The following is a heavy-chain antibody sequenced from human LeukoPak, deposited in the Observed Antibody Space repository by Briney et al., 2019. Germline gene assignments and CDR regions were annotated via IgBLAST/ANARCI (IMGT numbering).Heavy chain of an antibody. CDR1: GYSFTSYW. Sequence: GESLKISCKGSGYSFTSYWIGWVRQLPGKGLEWMGSIYPGDSDTRYSPSFQGQVTISADKSISTAYLQWSSLKASDTAMYYCATAKAVAGPSGAFDIWGQGTMVTVSS. J-gene: IGHJ3*02. CDR3: ATAKAVAGPSGAFDI. CDR2: IYPGDSDT. D-gene: IGHD6-19*01. V-gene: IGHV5-51*01.